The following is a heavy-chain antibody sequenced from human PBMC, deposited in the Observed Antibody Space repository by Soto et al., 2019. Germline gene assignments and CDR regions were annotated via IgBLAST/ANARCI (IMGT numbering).Heavy chain of an antibody. J-gene: IGHJ3*02. Sequence: EVQLLESGGGLVQPGGSLRLSCAASGFTFSSYAMSWVRQAPGKGLEWVSAISGSGGSTYYADSVKGRFTISRDNSKNTLYLQMNSLRAEDTAVYYCATRKYSTYCSGGSCQIANGGRVNAFDIWGQGTMVTVSS. V-gene: IGHV3-23*01. CDR1: GFTFSSYA. CDR2: ISGSGGST. D-gene: IGHD2-15*01. CDR3: ATRKYSTYCSGGSCQIANGGRVNAFDI.